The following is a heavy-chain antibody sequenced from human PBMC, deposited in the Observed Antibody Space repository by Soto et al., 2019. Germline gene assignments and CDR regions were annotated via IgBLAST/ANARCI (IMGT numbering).Heavy chain of an antibody. CDR2: IIPSFGTA. J-gene: IGHJ6*02. D-gene: IGHD2-15*01. V-gene: IGHV1-69*06. CDR1: GGTFSSYA. Sequence: QVQLVQSGAEVKKPGSSVKVSCKASGGTFSSYAISWVRQAPGQGLEWMGGIIPSFGTANYAQKFQGRVTITADKSTSTAYMELSSLRSEDTAVYYCARAFFSGCSGGSCYSPYYYYGMDVWGQGTTVTVSS. CDR3: ARAFFSGCSGGSCYSPYYYYGMDV.